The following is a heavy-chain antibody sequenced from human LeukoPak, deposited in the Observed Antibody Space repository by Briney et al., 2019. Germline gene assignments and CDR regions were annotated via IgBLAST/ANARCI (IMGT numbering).Heavy chain of an antibody. CDR2: ITNSGNSK. J-gene: IGHJ5*02. V-gene: IGHV3-48*01. Sequence: PGGSLRLSCAASEFTFSSYSMNWVRQAPGKGLEWVSYITNSGNSKSYADSVKGRFTISRDNTKNSLYLQMNSLRAEDTAVYYCARGARGWFDPWGQGTLVTVSS. CDR1: EFTFSSYS. CDR3: ARGARGWFDP.